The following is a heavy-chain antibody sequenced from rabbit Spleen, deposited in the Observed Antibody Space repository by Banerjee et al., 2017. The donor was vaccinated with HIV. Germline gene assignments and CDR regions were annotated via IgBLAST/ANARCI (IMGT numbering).Heavy chain of an antibody. CDR3: ARDTGSSFSSYGMDL. J-gene: IGHJ6*01. Sequence: QEQLVESGGGLVQPGGSLKLSCKASGFDFSNYGVSWVRQAPGKGLEWIACIDTGSSGFTYFASWAKGRFTITKTSSTTVTLQMTSLTVADTATYFCARDTGSSFSSYGMDLWGQGTLVTVS. CDR1: GFDFSNYG. V-gene: IGHV1S45*01. CDR2: IDTGSSGFT. D-gene: IGHD8-1*01.